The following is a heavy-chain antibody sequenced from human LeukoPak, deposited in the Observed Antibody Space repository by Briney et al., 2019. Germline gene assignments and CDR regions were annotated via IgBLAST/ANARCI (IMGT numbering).Heavy chain of an antibody. V-gene: IGHV3-23*01. J-gene: IGHJ4*01. D-gene: IGHD4-11*01. Sequence: GGSLTLSCTPSGFTLSSYAMKWVRQAPGKGREWVSGIGAGGTFTYYADSVKGRFTISRDTSRNTLYLQMNSRLADATAVSYVAKDLDYTTYRYYFESSG. CDR1: GFTLSSYA. CDR2: IGAGGTFT. CDR3: AKDLDYTTYRYYFES.